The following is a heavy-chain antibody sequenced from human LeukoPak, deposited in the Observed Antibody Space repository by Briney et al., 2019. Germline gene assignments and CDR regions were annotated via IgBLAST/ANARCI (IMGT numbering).Heavy chain of an antibody. V-gene: IGHV4-34*01. CDR2: INHSGST. CDR1: GVSFSGFY. D-gene: IGHD3-22*01. J-gene: IGHJ4*02. CDR3: ARRETYYYDSSGYAIFDY. Sequence: SETLPLTCAVYGVSFSGFYWSWIRQPPGKGLEWIWEINHSGSTNYSPYLKNRVTISVDTSKHQLSLKLSYVTAADKGVYYCARRETYYYDSSGYAIFDYWGQGTLVTVSS.